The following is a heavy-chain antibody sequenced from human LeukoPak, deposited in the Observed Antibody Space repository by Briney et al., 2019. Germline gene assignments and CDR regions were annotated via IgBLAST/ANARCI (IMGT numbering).Heavy chain of an antibody. CDR2: IIPILGIA. J-gene: IGHJ4*02. V-gene: IGHV1-69*04. D-gene: IGHD2-21*02. CDR1: GGTFSSYA. CDR3: ARDMVDCGGDCSFDY. Sequence: SVKVSCKASGGTFSSYAISWVRQAPGQGLEWMGRIIPILGIANYAQKFQGRVTITADKSTSTAYMELSSLRSKDTAVYYCARDMVDCGGDCSFDYWGQGTLVTVSS.